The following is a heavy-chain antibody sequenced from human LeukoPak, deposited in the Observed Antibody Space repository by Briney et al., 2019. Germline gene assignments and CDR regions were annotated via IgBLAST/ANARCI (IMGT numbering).Heavy chain of an antibody. CDR3: ARGAGGATTLYYYGMDV. CDR1: GGTFSSYA. J-gene: IGHJ6*02. CDR2: IIPIFGTA. Sequence: GASVKVSCKASGGTFSSYAISWVRQAPGQGLEWMGGIIPIFGTANYAQKFQGRVTITADEPTSTAYMELSSLRSEDTAVYYCARGAGGATTLYYYGMDVWGQGTTVTVSS. D-gene: IGHD5-12*01. V-gene: IGHV1-69*13.